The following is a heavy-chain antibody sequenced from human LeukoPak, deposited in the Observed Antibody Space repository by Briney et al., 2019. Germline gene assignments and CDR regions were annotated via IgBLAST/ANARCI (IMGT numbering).Heavy chain of an antibody. D-gene: IGHD2-21*02. CDR2: IRSKANSYAT. CDR1: GFTFSDSV. V-gene: IGHV3-73*01. J-gene: IGHJ4*02. CDR3: SRLWGDCGGDCYSHDY. Sequence: GGSLKLSCAASGFTFSDSVMHWVRQASGKGLEWVGRIRSKANSYATAYAASVKGRFTISRDDSKNTAYLQMNSLRTEDTAVYYCSRLWGDCGGDCYSHDYWGQGTLVTVSS.